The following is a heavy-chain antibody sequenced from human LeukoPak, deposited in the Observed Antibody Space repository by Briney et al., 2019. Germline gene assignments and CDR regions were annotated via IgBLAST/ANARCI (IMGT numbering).Heavy chain of an antibody. J-gene: IGHJ5*02. D-gene: IGHD4-17*01. CDR3: AKEPGRAVTTATVIGNWFDP. CDR2: ISGSGGST. V-gene: IGHV3-23*01. CDR1: GFTFSSYA. Sequence: GGSLRLSWAASGFTFSSYAMSWVRQAPGKGLEWVSAISGSGGSTYYADSVKGRFTISRDNSKNTLYLQMNSLRAEDTAVYYCAKEPGRAVTTATVIGNWFDPWGQGTLVTVSS.